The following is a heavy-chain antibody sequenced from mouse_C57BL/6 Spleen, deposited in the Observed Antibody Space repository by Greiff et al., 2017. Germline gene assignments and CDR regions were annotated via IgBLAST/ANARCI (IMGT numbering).Heavy chain of an antibody. CDR3: ARHRIYYYGSLYWYFDV. V-gene: IGHV1-62-2*01. D-gene: IGHD1-1*01. Sequence: VMLVESGAELVKPGASVKLSCKASGYTFTEYTIHWVKQRSGQGLEWIGWFYPGSGSIKYNEKFKDKATLTADKSSSTVYMELSRLTSEDSAVYFCARHRIYYYGSLYWYFDVWGTGTTVTVSS. CDR1: GYTFTEYT. CDR2: FYPGSGSI. J-gene: IGHJ1*03.